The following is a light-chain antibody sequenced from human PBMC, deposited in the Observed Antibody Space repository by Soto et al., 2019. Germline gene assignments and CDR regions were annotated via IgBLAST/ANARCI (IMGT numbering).Light chain of an antibody. Sequence: QSVLTQPPSASGTPGQTVTISCSGGTSKIGSNTINWYQHLPGMAPTLLIYSNNQRPSAVPDRFSGSKSGTSASLAISRLQSEDEADFYCRAWDETLNGWVFGGGTKLTVL. V-gene: IGLV1-44*01. CDR1: TSKIGSNT. J-gene: IGLJ3*02. CDR3: RAWDETLNGWV. CDR2: SNN.